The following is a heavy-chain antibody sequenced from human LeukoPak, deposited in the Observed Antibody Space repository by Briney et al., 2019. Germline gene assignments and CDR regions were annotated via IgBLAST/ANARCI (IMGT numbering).Heavy chain of an antibody. CDR1: GFTFSSYY. Sequence: GGSLRLSCAASGFTFSSYYMSWVRQAPGKGLEWVANINQDGGARYYVDSVKGRFTISRDNAKNSLYLQMNSLRDEDTGEYYCAIWMGGWGSWGQGTLVTVS. V-gene: IGHV3-7*01. J-gene: IGHJ5*02. CDR2: INQDGGAR. D-gene: IGHD7-27*01. CDR3: AIWMGGWGS.